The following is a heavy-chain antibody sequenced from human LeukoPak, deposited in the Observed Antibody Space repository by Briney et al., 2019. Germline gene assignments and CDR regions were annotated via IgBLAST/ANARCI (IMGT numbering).Heavy chain of an antibody. CDR2: INTNTGNP. Sequence: ASVKVSCKASGYTFTSYAMNWVRQAPGQGLEWMGWINTNTGNPTYAQGFTGRFVFSLDTSVSTAYLQISSLKAEDTAVYYCARVLRTSSGPDAKGSYYYYMDVWGKGTTVTVSS. CDR1: GYTFTSYA. V-gene: IGHV7-4-1*02. J-gene: IGHJ6*03. D-gene: IGHD6-19*01. CDR3: ARVLRTSSGPDAKGSYYYYMDV.